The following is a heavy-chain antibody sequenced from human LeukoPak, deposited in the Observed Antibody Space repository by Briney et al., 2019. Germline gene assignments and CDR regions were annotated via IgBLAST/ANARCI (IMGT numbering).Heavy chain of an antibody. J-gene: IGHJ4*02. Sequence: GESLKISCKGSGCSFTSYWIGWVRQMPGKGLEWMGIIYPGDSDTRYSPSFQGQVTISADKSISTAYLQWSSLKASDTAMYYCARGLGYYDSSGYYLLDYWGQGTLVTVSS. D-gene: IGHD3-22*01. CDR2: IYPGDSDT. CDR1: GCSFTSYW. V-gene: IGHV5-51*01. CDR3: ARGLGYYDSSGYYLLDY.